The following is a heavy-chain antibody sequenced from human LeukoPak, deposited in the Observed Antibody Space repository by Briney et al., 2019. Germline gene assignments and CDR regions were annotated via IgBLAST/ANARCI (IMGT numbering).Heavy chain of an antibody. CDR3: AKDITGTTLGLLTY. J-gene: IGHJ4*02. CDR2: ISSSFNFT. Sequence: LSLTCAVYGGSFSGDYWSWIRQSPGKGLEWVSSISSSFNFTYYTDSLNGRFTISRDNAKNSLYLQMNSLRAEDTALYYCAKDITGTTLGLLTYWGQGTLVTVSS. CDR1: GGSFSGDY. V-gene: IGHV3-11*05. D-gene: IGHD1-20*01.